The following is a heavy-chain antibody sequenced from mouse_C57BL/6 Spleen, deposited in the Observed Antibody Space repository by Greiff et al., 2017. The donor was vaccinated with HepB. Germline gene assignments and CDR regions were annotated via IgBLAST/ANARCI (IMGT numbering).Heavy chain of an antibody. CDR1: GYTFTDHT. CDR2: IYPRDGST. CDR3: ARRYYYSNYGDYAMDY. V-gene: IGHV1-78*01. J-gene: IGHJ4*01. D-gene: IGHD2-5*01. Sequence: QVQLQQSDAELVKPGASVKISCKVSGYTFTDHTIHWMKQRPEQGLEWIGYIYPRDGSTKYNEKFKGKATLTADKSSSTAYMQLNSLTSEDSAVYFCARRYYYSNYGDYAMDYWGQGTSVTVSS.